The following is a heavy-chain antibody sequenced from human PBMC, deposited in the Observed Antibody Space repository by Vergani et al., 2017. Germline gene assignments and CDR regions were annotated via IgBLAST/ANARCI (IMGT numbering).Heavy chain of an antibody. J-gene: IGHJ6*03. V-gene: IGHV3-9*01. CDR2: ISWNSGSI. CDR3: AKGAAARPDYYYYYMDV. D-gene: IGHD6-6*01. Sequence: EVQLLESGGGLVQPGGSLRLSCAASGFTFDDYAMHWVRQAPGKGLEWVSGISWNSGSIGYADSVKGRFTISRDNAKNSLYLQMNSLRAEDTALYYCAKGAAARPDYYYYYMDVWGKGTTVTVSS. CDR1: GFTFDDYA.